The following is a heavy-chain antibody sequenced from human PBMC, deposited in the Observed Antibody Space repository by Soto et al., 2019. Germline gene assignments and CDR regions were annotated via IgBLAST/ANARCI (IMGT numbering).Heavy chain of an antibody. V-gene: IGHV4-59*08. CDR2: IYYSGST. D-gene: IGHD2-2*01. Sequence: SETLSLTCTVSGGSISSYYWSWIRQPPGKGLEWIGYIYYSGSTNYNPSIKSRVTISVDTSKNQFSLKLSSVTAADTAVYYCAALKYCSSTSCPKYFQHWGQGTLVTVSS. CDR3: AALKYCSSTSCPKYFQH. CDR1: GGSISSYY. J-gene: IGHJ1*01.